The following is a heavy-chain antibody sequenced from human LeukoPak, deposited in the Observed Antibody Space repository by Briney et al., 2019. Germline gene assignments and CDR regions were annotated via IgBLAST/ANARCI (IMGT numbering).Heavy chain of an antibody. CDR1: GYTFTSYG. Sequence: ASVKVSCKASGYTFTSYGISWVRQTPGQGLEWMGWISADNGNTNYAQKLQDGVTMTTDTATSTAYMEPRRLRADDTAVYYCASGVVTPPGYYYYMDVWGKGTTVTISS. J-gene: IGHJ6*03. CDR2: ISADNGNT. CDR3: ASGVVTPPGYYYYMDV. V-gene: IGHV1-18*01. D-gene: IGHD4-23*01.